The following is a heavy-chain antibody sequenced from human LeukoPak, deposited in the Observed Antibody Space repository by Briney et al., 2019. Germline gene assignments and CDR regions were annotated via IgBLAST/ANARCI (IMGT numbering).Heavy chain of an antibody. Sequence: GGSLRLSCAASGFTFSSYWMSWVRQAPGKGLEWVANIKQDGSEKYYVDSVKGRFTISRDNAKNSLYLQMNSLRAEDTAVYYCARDRSTMVRGVIVYWGQGALVTVSS. J-gene: IGHJ4*02. CDR2: IKQDGSEK. V-gene: IGHV3-7*01. CDR3: ARDRSTMVRGVIVY. CDR1: GFTFSSYW. D-gene: IGHD3-10*01.